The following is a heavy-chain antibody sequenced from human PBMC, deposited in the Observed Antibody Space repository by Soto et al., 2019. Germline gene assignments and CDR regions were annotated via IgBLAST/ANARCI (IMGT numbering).Heavy chain of an antibody. CDR2: IIPFFKAT. CDR3: ASDVHITYSDGTFSYYAMDV. J-gene: IGHJ6*02. Sequence: SVKVSCKASGGTFSSHAISWVRQAPGQGLEWMGGIIPFFKATNYAQKFQGRVTITADDSTSTAYMDLYSLRSEDTAVYYCASDVHITYSDGTFSYYAMDVWGQGTTVTVSS. V-gene: IGHV1-69*13. D-gene: IGHD3-10*01. CDR1: GGTFSSHA.